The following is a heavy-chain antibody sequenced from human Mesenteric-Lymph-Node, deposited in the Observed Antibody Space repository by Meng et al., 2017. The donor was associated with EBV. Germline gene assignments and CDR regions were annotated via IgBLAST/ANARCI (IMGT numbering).Heavy chain of an antibody. CDR3: ARDPYSSGWYYFDY. CDR1: GYTFTSYA. CDR2: INAGNGNT. J-gene: IGHJ4*02. V-gene: IGHV1-3*01. D-gene: IGHD6-19*01. Sequence: QDQLVQSGAEVKKPGASLKVSCKAAGYTFTSYAMHWVRQAPGQRLEWMGWINAGNGNTKYSQKFQGKVTITRDTSASTAYMELSSLRSEDTAVYYCARDPYSSGWYYFDYWGQGTLVTVSS.